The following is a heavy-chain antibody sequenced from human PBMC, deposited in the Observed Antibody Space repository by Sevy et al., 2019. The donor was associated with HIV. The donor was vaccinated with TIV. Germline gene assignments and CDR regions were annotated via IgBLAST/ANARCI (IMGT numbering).Heavy chain of an antibody. CDR3: ARDPRFTYSSSWFPAHYYYYYMDV. Sequence: GGSLRLSCAASGFTFSSYSMNWVRQAPGKGLEWVSSISSSSSYIYYADSVKGRFTISRDNAKNSLYLQMNSLRAEDTAVYYCARDPRFTYSSSWFPAHYYYYYMDVWGKGTTVTVSS. J-gene: IGHJ6*03. V-gene: IGHV3-21*01. D-gene: IGHD6-13*01. CDR1: GFTFSSYS. CDR2: ISSSSSYI.